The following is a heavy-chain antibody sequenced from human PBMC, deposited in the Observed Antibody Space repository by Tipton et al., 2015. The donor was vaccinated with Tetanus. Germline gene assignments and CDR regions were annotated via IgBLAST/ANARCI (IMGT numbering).Heavy chain of an antibody. CDR1: GYTFTSYG. CDR3: ARERLRCGELLDSPHGYYGMDV. J-gene: IGHJ6*02. D-gene: IGHD3-10*01. Sequence: QLVQSGAEVKKPGASVKVSCKASGYTFTSYGISWVRQAPGQGLEWMGWISAYNGNTNYAQKLQGRVTMTTDTSTSTAYMELRSLRSDDTSVHYCARERLRCGELLDSPHGYYGMDVWGQGTTVTGSS. CDR2: ISAYNGNT. V-gene: IGHV1-18*01.